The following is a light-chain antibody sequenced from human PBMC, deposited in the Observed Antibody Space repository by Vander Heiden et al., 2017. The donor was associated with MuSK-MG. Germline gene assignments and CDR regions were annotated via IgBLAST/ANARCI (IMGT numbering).Light chain of an antibody. J-gene: IGLJ3*02. V-gene: IGLV1-40*01. Sequence: QSVQTQPPPVSGAPGQRVTISWLGINPNLGAGYGAPWFHQHPGTAPKLLIYGNRNRPSGVPDRFSGSKSGTSASLAITGLQAADEADYYCQSYDSSLSGWVFGGGTKLTVL. CDR2: GNR. CDR3: QSYDSSLSGWV. CDR1: NPNLGAGYG.